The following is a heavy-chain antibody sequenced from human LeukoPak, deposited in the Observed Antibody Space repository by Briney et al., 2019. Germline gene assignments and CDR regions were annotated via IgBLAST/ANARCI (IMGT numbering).Heavy chain of an antibody. D-gene: IGHD6-13*01. V-gene: IGHV3-23*01. CDR1: GFTFSRSA. CDR2: ISSSGNT. J-gene: IGHJ4*02. Sequence: GGSLRLSCAASGFTFSRSAMTWVRQTPGKGLDWVSSISSSGNTYYADSVKGRFTISRDNSKNMMYLQMNSLRAEDTAVYYCVKGRISEDGLDFWGQGTLVTVSS. CDR3: VKGRISEDGLDF.